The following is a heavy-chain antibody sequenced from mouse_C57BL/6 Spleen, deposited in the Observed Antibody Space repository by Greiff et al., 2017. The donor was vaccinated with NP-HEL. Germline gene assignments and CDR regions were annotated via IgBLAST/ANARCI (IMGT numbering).Heavy chain of an antibody. J-gene: IGHJ3*01. CDR2: INPSTGGT. V-gene: IGHV1-42*01. CDR3: ARDQAY. Sequence: EVQLQQSGPELVKPGASVKISCKASGYSFTGYYMNWVKQSPEKSLEWIGEINPSTGGTTYNQKFKAKATLTVDKSSSTAYMQLKSLTSEDSAVYYCARDQAYWGQGTLVTVSA. CDR1: GYSFTGYY.